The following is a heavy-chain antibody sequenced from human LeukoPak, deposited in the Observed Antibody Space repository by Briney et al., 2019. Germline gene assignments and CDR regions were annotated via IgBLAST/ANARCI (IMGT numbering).Heavy chain of an antibody. CDR3: ARDPSTPTIFGVVSDEGAFDI. D-gene: IGHD3-3*01. V-gene: IGHV3-21*01. J-gene: IGHJ3*02. Sequence: GGSLRLSCAASGFTFSSYSMNWVRQAPGKGLEWVSSISSSSSYIYYADSVKGRFTISRDNAKNSLYLQMNSLRAEDTAVYYCARDPSTPTIFGVVSDEGAFDIWGQGTMVTVPS. CDR2: ISSSSSYI. CDR1: GFTFSSYS.